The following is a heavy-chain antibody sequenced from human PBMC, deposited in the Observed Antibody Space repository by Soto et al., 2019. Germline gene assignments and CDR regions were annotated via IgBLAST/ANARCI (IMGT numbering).Heavy chain of an antibody. J-gene: IGHJ4*02. D-gene: IGHD1-26*01. Sequence: QLQLQESGPRLVKPSETLSITCTVSGASITSSSYDWGWIRQAPGRGLEWIGSIHYSGTTNYKASLKSRVTISLDTSKNQFSLKLSSVTAADTAVYYWARHWWEPSYFDYWGQGTLVTVSS. CDR2: IHYSGTT. V-gene: IGHV4-39*01. CDR3: ARHWWEPSYFDY. CDR1: GASITSSSYD.